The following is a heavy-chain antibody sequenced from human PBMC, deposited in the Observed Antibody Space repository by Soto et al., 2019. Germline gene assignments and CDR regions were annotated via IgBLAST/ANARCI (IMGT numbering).Heavy chain of an antibody. Sequence: SETLSLTCAVSGGSISSGGYSWSWIRQPPGKGLEWIGYIYHSGSTYYNPSLKSRVTISVDRSKNQFSLKLSSVTAADTAVYYCARTITFFGVSYYFDYWGQGTLVTVSS. J-gene: IGHJ4*02. D-gene: IGHD3-3*01. V-gene: IGHV4-30-2*01. CDR3: ARTITFFGVSYYFDY. CDR1: GGSISSGGYS. CDR2: IYHSGST.